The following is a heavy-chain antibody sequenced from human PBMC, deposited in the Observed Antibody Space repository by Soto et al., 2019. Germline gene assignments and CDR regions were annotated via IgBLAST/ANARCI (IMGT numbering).Heavy chain of an antibody. CDR1: GYTLTRYD. CDR2: MNPNSGNT. J-gene: IGHJ6*02. CDR3: ARRGYSSSWYYYYYYGMDV. Sequence: QVQLVQSGAEVKKPGASVKVSFKASGYTLTRYDVNWVRQATGQRLEWIGWMNPNSGNTGYAQKFQGRVTMTRNTSISTAYRELSSLRSENTAVYYCARRGYSSSWYYYYYYGMDVWGQGTTVTVSS. D-gene: IGHD6-13*01. V-gene: IGHV1-8*01.